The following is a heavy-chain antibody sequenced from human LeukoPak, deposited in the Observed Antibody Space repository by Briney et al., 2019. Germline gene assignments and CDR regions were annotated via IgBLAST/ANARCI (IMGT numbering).Heavy chain of an antibody. Sequence: GSLRLSCAAPGFTFSSYAMHWVRQAPGKGLEWVAVISYDGSNKYYADSVKGRFTISRDNSKNTLYLQMNSLRAEDTAVYYCARGRGYYDSSGYYSDFDYWGQGTLVTVSS. V-gene: IGHV3-30*01. CDR2: ISYDGSNK. CDR1: GFTFSSYA. CDR3: ARGRGYYDSSGYYSDFDY. D-gene: IGHD3-22*01. J-gene: IGHJ4*02.